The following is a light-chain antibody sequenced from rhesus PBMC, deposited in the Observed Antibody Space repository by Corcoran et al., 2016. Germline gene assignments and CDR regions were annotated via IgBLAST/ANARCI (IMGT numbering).Light chain of an antibody. CDR1: QSISSW. CDR3: LQYSSSPLT. V-gene: IGKV1-22*01. CDR2: KAS. Sequence: DIQMTQSPSSLSASVGDTVTITCRASQSISSWLDWYQQKPGTAPKLLIYKASSLQSGVPSRFSGSGSGTDFTLTISSLQPEDFATYYRLQYSSSPLTFGGGTKVEIK. J-gene: IGKJ4*01.